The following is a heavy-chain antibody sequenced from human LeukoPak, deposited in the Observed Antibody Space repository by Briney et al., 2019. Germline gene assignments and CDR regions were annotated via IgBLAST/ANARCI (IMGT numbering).Heavy chain of an antibody. CDR1: GFNFDRYT. V-gene: IGHV3-43*01. Sequence: PGGPLRLSCATSGFNFDRYTIHWVRQAPGKGLEWVSLAGWAGGTTFYSDSVRGRFTISRDNSKNTLYLQMNSLRAEDTAVYYCAKEKVPAAIYYGMDVWGQGTTVTVSS. D-gene: IGHD2-2*01. CDR2: AGWAGGTT. J-gene: IGHJ6*02. CDR3: AKEKVPAAIYYGMDV.